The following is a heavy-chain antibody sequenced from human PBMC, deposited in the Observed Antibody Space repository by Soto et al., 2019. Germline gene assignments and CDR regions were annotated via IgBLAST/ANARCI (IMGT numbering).Heavy chain of an antibody. CDR2: ISAHNGNT. V-gene: IGHV1-18*01. CDR3: ARGRYGDY. D-gene: IGHD1-1*01. Sequence: QVHLVQSGAEVKKPGASVKVSCKGSGYAFTTYGITWVRQAPGQGLEWMGWISAHNGNTNYAQKLQGRVTVTRDTSTSTAYTEVRSLRSDDTAVEYCARGRYGDYWGQGALVTVSS. J-gene: IGHJ4*02. CDR1: GYAFTTYG.